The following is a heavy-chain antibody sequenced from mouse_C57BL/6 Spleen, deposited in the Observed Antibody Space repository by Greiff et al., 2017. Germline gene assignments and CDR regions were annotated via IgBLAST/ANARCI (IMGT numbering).Heavy chain of an antibody. D-gene: IGHD2-3*01. J-gene: IGHJ2*01. CDR2: IDPENGDT. CDR1: GFNIKDDY. CDR3: TVSMRQFDY. V-gene: IGHV14-4*01. Sequence: EVKLMESGAELVRPGASVKLSCTASGFNIKDDYMHWVKQRPEQGLEWIGWIDPENGDTEYASKFQGKATITADTSSNTAYLQLSSLTSEDTAVYYCTVSMRQFDYWGQGTTLTVSS.